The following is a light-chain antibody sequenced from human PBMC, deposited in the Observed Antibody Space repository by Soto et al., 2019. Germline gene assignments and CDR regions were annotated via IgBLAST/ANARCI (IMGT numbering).Light chain of an antibody. Sequence: QSVLTQPPSASGSPGQSVTISCTGTSSDVGAYNYVSWYQQLPGKAPKLIIYEVSKRPSGVPDRFSGSKSGNTASLTVSGLQAEDEADYYCTSYAGTYSFFYVIGTGTKVTVL. CDR3: TSYAGTYSFFYV. CDR1: SSDVGAYNY. J-gene: IGLJ1*01. V-gene: IGLV2-8*01. CDR2: EVS.